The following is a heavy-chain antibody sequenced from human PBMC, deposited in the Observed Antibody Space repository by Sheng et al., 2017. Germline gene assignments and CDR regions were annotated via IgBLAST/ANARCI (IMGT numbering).Heavy chain of an antibody. Sequence: QVQLVQSGAEAKKPGYSVKVSCKASGGAFGTYAIGWVRRAPAQGLEWMGGIVPAFGTTKYAQKFQGRVTITADASTNIAYMELRSLKSEDTAVYFCARIFGNSASVTYYYGMDVWGQGT. CDR2: IVPAFGTT. CDR1: GGAFGTYA. CDR3: ARIFGNSASVTYYYGMDV. J-gene: IGHJ6*02. D-gene: IGHD3-10*01. V-gene: IGHV1-69*01.